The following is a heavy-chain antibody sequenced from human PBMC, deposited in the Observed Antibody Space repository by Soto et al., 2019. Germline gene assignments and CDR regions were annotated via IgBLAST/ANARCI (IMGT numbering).Heavy chain of an antibody. J-gene: IGHJ4*02. CDR2: INSDGTST. CDR1: GFTFSPFC. D-gene: IGHD4-4*01. CDR3: ARVSNHFDY. Sequence: EVQLVESGGGLVQPGGSLRLSCAASGFTFSPFCMHWVRQVPGKGPVWVSRINSDGTSTSYADSVKGRFTNSRDNAKNTLYLQMNSLRAENTAVYYCARVSNHFDYWGQGTLVTVSS. V-gene: IGHV3-74*01.